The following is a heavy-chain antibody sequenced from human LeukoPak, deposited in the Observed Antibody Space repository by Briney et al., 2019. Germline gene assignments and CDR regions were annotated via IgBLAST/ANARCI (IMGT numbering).Heavy chain of an antibody. CDR3: ARGYCSGGSCFDY. V-gene: IGHV1-2*02. CDR1: GYTFTGCY. J-gene: IGHJ4*02. Sequence: ASVTVSCKASGYTFTGCYMHWVRQAPGQGLEWMGWINPYSGGTNYAQKFQGRATMTRDTSISTAYMELSRLRSDDTAVYYCARGYCSGGSCFDYWGQGTLVTVSS. D-gene: IGHD2-15*01. CDR2: INPYSGGT.